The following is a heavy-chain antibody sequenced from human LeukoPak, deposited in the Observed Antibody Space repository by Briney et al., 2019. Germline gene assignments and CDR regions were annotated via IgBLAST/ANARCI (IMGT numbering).Heavy chain of an antibody. J-gene: IGHJ6*02. CDR3: AKAGGDYYYYYAMDV. V-gene: IGHV3-23*01. Sequence: GGSLRLSCAASGSTFSSYAMGWVRQAPGKGLEWVSAISGSGGTTFYADSVKGRFTISRDNSKNTLYMQVNSLRAEDTAVYYCAKAGGDYYYYYAMDVWGQGTTVTVSS. D-gene: IGHD2-21*02. CDR1: GSTFSSYA. CDR2: ISGSGGTT.